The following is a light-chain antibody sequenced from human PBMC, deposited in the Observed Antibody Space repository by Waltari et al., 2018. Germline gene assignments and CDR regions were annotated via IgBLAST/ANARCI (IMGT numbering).Light chain of an antibody. J-gene: IGKJ2*01. CDR1: QSVSSN. CDR2: GAY. Sequence: EIVMTQSPATLSVSPGERATLSCRASQSVSSNLAWYHQKPGQDPRLLIYGAYTRATGIAARFSGSGAGTEFTLTISSLHSEDFAFYYCQQYNNWPLYTFGQGTKLEIK. CDR3: QQYNNWPLYT. V-gene: IGKV3-15*01.